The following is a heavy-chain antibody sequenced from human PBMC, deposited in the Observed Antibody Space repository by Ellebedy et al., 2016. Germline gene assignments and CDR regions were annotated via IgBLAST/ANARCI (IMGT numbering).Heavy chain of an antibody. J-gene: IGHJ5*02. V-gene: IGHV3-7*03. CDR2: TDKQGTEK. Sequence: GGSLRLSCEASGFTFSFYWMSWARHAPGKGLDWVANTDKQGTEKHYVDSVKGRFTISRDNAKNSLFLQMNSLRIEDTAVYFCVRDYWGPAGPWGQGTMVIVSS. D-gene: IGHD7-27*01. CDR3: VRDYWGPAGP. CDR1: GFTFSFYW.